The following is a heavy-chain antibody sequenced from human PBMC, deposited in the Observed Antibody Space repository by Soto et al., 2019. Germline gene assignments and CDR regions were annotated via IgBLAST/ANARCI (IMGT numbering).Heavy chain of an antibody. D-gene: IGHD6-13*01. J-gene: IGHJ4*02. V-gene: IGHV3-23*01. CDR2: ISGSGGST. CDR3: AKAGIFPRYSSSRTGYYFDY. Sequence: EVQLLESGGGLVQPGGSLRLSCAASGFTFSSYAMSWVRQAPGKGLEWVSAISGSGGSTYYADSVKGRFTISRDNSKNTLYLQMNSLRAEDTAVYYCAKAGIFPRYSSSRTGYYFDYWGQGTLVTVSS. CDR1: GFTFSSYA.